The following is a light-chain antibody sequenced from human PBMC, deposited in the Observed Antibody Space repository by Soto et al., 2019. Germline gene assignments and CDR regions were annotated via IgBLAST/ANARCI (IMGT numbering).Light chain of an antibody. V-gene: IGKV3-20*01. CDR2: GAS. Sequence: IVLTQSPATLSLSPGERATLSCRASQSVKTFLVWYQQRPGQAPRLLIYGASTRATGIPDRFSGSGSGTDFTLTISRLEPEDFAVYYCQQYGSSPPITFGQGTRLEIK. CDR1: QSVKTF. CDR3: QQYGSSPPIT. J-gene: IGKJ5*01.